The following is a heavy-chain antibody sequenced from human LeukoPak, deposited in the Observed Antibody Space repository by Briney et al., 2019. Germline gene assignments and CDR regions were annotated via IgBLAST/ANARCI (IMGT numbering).Heavy chain of an antibody. CDR2: IYYSGST. D-gene: IGHD3-22*01. CDR3: TTVRYDSSGYYSYFDH. Sequence: SETLSLTCTVSGGSISSSSYYWGWIRQPPGKGLEWIGSIYYSGSTYYNPSLKSRVTISVDTSKNQFSLKLSSVTAADTAVYYCTTVRYDSSGYYSYFDHWGQGTLVTVSS. J-gene: IGHJ4*02. CDR1: GGSISSSSYY. V-gene: IGHV4-39*01.